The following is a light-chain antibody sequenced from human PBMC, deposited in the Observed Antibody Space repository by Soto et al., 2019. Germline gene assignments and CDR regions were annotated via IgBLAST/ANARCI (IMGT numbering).Light chain of an antibody. V-gene: IGLV3-21*02. CDR1: DIGSKN. CDR3: QVWDSSNDHSYV. J-gene: IGLJ1*01. Sequence: SYELTQPPSVSVAPGQTARITCGGSDIGSKNVHWYQQKPGQAPVLVVYDDSDRPSGIPERFSGSDSGNTATLTISRAEAGDEADYYCQVWDSSNDHSYVFGTGTKLTVL. CDR2: DDS.